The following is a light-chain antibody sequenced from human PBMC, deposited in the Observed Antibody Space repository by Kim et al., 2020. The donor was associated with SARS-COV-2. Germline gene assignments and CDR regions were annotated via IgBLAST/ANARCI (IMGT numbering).Light chain of an antibody. Sequence: LSPGESATLSCRANQSVGLSLAWYQQKPGLPPRLLIDGASDRATGIPARFSGSGSGTDFTLTISSLGPEDFAVYYCQQRINWPITFGQGTRLEIK. CDR3: QQRINWPIT. J-gene: IGKJ5*01. CDR2: GAS. V-gene: IGKV3-11*01. CDR1: QSVGLS.